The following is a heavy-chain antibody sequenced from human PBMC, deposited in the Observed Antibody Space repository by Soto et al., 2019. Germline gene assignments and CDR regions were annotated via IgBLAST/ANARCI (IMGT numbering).Heavy chain of an antibody. V-gene: IGHV3-21*01. D-gene: IGHD1-26*01. J-gene: IGHJ5*02. CDR3: ARPHSGNAPLAFDP. Sequence: PGGSLRLSCAASGFTFSSYSMNWVRQAPGKGLEWVSSISSSSSYIYYADSVKGRFTISRDNAKNSLYLQMNSLRAEDTAVYYCARPHSGNAPLAFDPWGQGTLVTVSS. CDR1: GFTFSSYS. CDR2: ISSSSSYI.